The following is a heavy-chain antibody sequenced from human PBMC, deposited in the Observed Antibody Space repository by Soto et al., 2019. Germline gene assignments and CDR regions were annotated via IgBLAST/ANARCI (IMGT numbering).Heavy chain of an antibody. CDR1: GGSVSSGSYY. CDR2: IYYSGST. J-gene: IGHJ5*02. V-gene: IGHV4-61*01. D-gene: IGHD2-15*01. CDR3: ARTPRYCSGGSCPKGGWFDP. Sequence: QVQLQESGPGLVKPSETLSLTCTVSGGSVSSGSYYWSWIRQPPGKGLEWIGYIYYSGSTNYNPSLKSRVTISVDTSKNQFSLKLSSVTAADTAMYYCARTPRYCSGGSCPKGGWFDPWGQGTLVTVSS.